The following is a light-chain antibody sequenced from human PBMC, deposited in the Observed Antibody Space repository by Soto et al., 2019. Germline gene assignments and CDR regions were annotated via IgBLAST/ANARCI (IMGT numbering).Light chain of an antibody. J-gene: IGKJ1*01. CDR3: QQYVTSPEWT. CDR1: QSVSSSY. CDR2: GAS. Sequence: EIVLTQSPGTLSLSPGDRATLSCRASQSVSSSYLAWYQQKPGQAPTLLIYGASSRATGIPDRFSGSGSGTDFTLTISRLEPEDFAVYYCQQYVTSPEWTFGQGTKVEIK. V-gene: IGKV3-20*01.